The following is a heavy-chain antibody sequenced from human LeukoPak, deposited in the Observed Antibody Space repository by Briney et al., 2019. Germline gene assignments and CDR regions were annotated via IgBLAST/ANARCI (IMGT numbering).Heavy chain of an antibody. J-gene: IGHJ4*02. CDR1: GFTFSNYV. V-gene: IGHV3-21*01. Sequence: GGSLRLSCAASGFTFSNYVMSWVRQAPGKGLEWVSSISSSSSYIYYADSVKGRFTISRDNAKNSLYLQMNSLRAEDTAVYYCARDSRELPEYYFDYWGQGTLVTVSS. D-gene: IGHD3-10*01. CDR3: ARDSRELPEYYFDY. CDR2: ISSSSSYI.